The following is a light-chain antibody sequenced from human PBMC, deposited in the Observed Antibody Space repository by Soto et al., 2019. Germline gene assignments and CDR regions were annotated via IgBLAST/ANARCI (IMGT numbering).Light chain of an antibody. CDR1: QSVSSSY. V-gene: IGKV3-20*01. J-gene: IGKJ5*01. CDR2: GAS. Sequence: EIVLTQSPGTLSLSPGKIATLSSRVSQSVSSSYLAWYQQKPGQAPRLLVSGASTSAAGILDRFSGSASATDFTLTITRLEPEDSAVYFCQQYTGPPTTFGQGTRLEIK. CDR3: QQYTGPPTT.